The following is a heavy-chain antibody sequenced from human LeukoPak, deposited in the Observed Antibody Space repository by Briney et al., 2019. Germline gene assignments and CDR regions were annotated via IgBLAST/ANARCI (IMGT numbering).Heavy chain of an antibody. CDR1: GYTFTNYD. Sequence: GASVTVSFKASGYTFTNYDSNWVRQATGQGLAWMGWMNPNSGNTGYAQKFQGRVTMTRNTSISTAYMELSSLRSEDTAVYYCASGIVGAWYYFDYWGQGTLVTVSS. J-gene: IGHJ4*02. D-gene: IGHD1-26*01. V-gene: IGHV1-8*01. CDR2: MNPNSGNT. CDR3: ASGIVGAWYYFDY.